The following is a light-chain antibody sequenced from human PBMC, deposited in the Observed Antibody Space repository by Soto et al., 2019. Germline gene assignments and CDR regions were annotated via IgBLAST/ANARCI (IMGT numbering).Light chain of an antibody. J-gene: IGLJ2*01. V-gene: IGLV2-11*01. CDR1: SSDVGGYNY. CDR3: SSYTSTNILV. Sequence: QSALTQPRSVSGSPGQSVTISCTGTSSDVGGYNYVSWYQQHPGKAPKLMIYDVSKRPSGVPDRFSGSKSGNTASLTISGLQAEDEADYYCSSYTSTNILVFGGGTKLTVL. CDR2: DVS.